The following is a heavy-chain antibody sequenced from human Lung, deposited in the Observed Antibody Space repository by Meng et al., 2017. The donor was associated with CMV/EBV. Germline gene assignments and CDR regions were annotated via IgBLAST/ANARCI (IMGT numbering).Heavy chain of an antibody. V-gene: IGHV3-30-3*01. CDR2: ISYDGSNK. CDR3: ARNLCSSTSCYNEEYGMDV. D-gene: IGHD2-2*02. J-gene: IGHJ6*02. CDR1: GFTFSSYA. Sequence: GESLKISCAASGFTFSSYAMHWVRQAPGKGLEWVAVISYDGSNKYYADSVKGRFTISRDNSKNTLYLQMNSLRAEDTAVYYCARNLCSSTSCYNEEYGMDVWXQGTTVXVSS.